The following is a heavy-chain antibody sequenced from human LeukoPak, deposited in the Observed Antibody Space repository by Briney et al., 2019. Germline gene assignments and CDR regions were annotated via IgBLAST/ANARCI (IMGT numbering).Heavy chain of an antibody. CDR3: AKSGPPDEMTTVTVPFDY. D-gene: IGHD4-17*01. CDR1: GFTFSSHS. J-gene: IGHJ4*02. V-gene: IGHV3-48*01. CDR2: ISSSSSTI. Sequence: GSLRLSCAASGFTFSSHSMNWVRQAPGKGLEWVSYISSSSSTIYYADSVKGRFTISRDNAKSSLYLQMNSLRAEDTAVYYCAKSGPPDEMTTVTVPFDYWGQGTLVTVSS.